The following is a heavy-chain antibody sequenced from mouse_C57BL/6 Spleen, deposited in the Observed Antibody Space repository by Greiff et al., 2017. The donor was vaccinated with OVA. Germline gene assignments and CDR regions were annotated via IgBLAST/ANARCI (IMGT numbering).Heavy chain of an antibody. D-gene: IGHD1-1*01. Sequence: VQLQQPGAELVMPGASVKLSCKASGYTFTSYWMHWVKQRPGQGLEWIGEIDPSDSYTNYNQKFKGKSTLTVDKSSSTAYMQLSSLTSEDSAVYYCARGAYYGSSSYYFDYWGQGTTLTVSS. J-gene: IGHJ2*01. V-gene: IGHV1-69*01. CDR1: GYTFTSYW. CDR3: ARGAYYGSSSYYFDY. CDR2: IDPSDSYT.